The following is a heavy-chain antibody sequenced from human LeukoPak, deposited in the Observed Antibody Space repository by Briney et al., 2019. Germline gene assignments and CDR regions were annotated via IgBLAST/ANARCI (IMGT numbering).Heavy chain of an antibody. D-gene: IGHD3-16*01. J-gene: IGHJ4*02. V-gene: IGHV1-24*01. Sequence: ASVKVSCKVSGYTLTELSMHWVRQAPGKGLEWMGGFDPEDGETIYAQKFQGRVTMTEDTSTDTAYMELSSLRSEDTAVYYCATDSVGGGSQPLFDYWGQGTLVTVSS. CDR3: ATDSVGGGSQPLFDY. CDR2: FDPEDGET. CDR1: GYTLTELS.